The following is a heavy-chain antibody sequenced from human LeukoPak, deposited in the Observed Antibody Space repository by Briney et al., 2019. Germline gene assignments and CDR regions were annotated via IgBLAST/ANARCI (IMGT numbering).Heavy chain of an antibody. D-gene: IGHD3-3*01. CDR2: INAGNGNT. CDR3: ARVGDGGGPLLRFLPDY. Sequence: ASVKVSCKASGYTFTSYAIHWVRQAPGQRLEWMGWINAGNGNTKYSQKFQGRVTITRDTSASTAYMELRSLRSDDTAVYYCARVGDGGGPLLRFLPDYWGQGTLVTVSS. CDR1: GYTFTSYA. J-gene: IGHJ4*02. V-gene: IGHV1-3*01.